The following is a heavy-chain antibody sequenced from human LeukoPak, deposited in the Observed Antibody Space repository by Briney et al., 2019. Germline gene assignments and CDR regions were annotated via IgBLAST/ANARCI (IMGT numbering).Heavy chain of an antibody. CDR1: GFPLIDYT. V-gene: IGHV3-21*01. CDR2: INKRGTYI. J-gene: IGHJ4*02. Sequence: GSLSLPCAASGFPLIDYTMEWVRQAPGKGLEGVSAINKRGTYIKYADSVKGRFTVSRDNAKNSLFLQMNSLRVEDTAVYYCAREVVIVVEPAANTIDYWGQGTRVTVSS. CDR3: AREVVIVVEPAANTIDY. D-gene: IGHD2-2*01.